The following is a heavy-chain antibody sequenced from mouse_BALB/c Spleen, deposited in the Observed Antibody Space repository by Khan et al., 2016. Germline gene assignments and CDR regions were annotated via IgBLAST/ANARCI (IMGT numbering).Heavy chain of an antibody. V-gene: IGHV3-2*02. CDR1: GYSITSDYA. D-gene: IGHD1-1*01. Sequence: EVQLQEPGPGLVKPSQSLSLTCTVTGYSITSDYAWNWIRQFPGNTLEWMGYISYNDDTSYNPSLKSRISITRDTSKNQSSLQLRSVTPEDTATCYCARRRYGNSCHWYCHVWDAGTTVTVSS. CDR3: ARRRYGNSCHWYCHV. J-gene: IGHJ1*01. CDR2: ISYNDDT.